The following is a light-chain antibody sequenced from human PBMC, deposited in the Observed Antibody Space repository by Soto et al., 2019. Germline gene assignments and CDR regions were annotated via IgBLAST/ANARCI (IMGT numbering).Light chain of an antibody. CDR3: CSYTSSSPYV. CDR2: DVN. CDR1: SSDVGGYNY. Sequence: QSALTQPASVSGSPGQSITFSCTGTSSDVGGYNYVSWYQQHPGKAPRLMIYDVNNRPSGVSDRFSGSKSGNTASLTISGLQAEDEADYYCCSYTSSSPYVFGTGTKVTVL. J-gene: IGLJ1*01. V-gene: IGLV2-14*01.